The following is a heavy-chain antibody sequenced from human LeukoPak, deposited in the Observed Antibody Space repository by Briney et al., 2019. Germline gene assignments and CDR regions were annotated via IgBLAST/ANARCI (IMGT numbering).Heavy chain of an antibody. CDR3: ARADDSEEGFDY. J-gene: IGHJ4*02. V-gene: IGHV3-21*01. CDR1: GFTFSSYS. CDR2: ISSCSSYI. D-gene: IGHD3-16*01. Sequence: PGGSLRLSCAASGFTFSSYSMNWVRQAPGKGLEWVSSISSCSSYIYYADSVKGRFTISRDNAKNSLYLQMTTVRAEDSAIYYCARADDSEEGFDYWGQGTLVTVSS.